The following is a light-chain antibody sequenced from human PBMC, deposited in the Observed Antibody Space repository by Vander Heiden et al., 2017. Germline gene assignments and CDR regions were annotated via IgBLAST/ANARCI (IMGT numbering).Light chain of an antibody. V-gene: IGKV1-27*01. CDR1: QGISNY. CDR3: QKYDSAPYT. J-gene: IGKJ2*01. CDR2: AAS. Sequence: DLQMTQSPSSMPASVGDSVTITCRASQGISNYLAWYQQKPGKVPKLLIYAASTLQSGVPSRFSGRGSGTDFTLTISSLQPEDVATYYCQKYDSAPYTFAQGTKLEIK.